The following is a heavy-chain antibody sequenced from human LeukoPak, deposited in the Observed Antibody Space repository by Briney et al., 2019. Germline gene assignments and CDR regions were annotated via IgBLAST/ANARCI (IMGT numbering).Heavy chain of an antibody. J-gene: IGHJ4*02. CDR3: GREWSSGYWDY. CDR2: IYYSGST. CDR1: GGSISSYY. Sequence: SETLSLTCIVSGGSISSYYWSWIRQSPGKGLEWIGYIYYSGSTNYNPSLKSRVTMSVDTSNNQFSLRLSSVTAADTAVYYCGREWSSGYWDYWGQGTLVTVSS. D-gene: IGHD3-22*01. V-gene: IGHV4-59*01.